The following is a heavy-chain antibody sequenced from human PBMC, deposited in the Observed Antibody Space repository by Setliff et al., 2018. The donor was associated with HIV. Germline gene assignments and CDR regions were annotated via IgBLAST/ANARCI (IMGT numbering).Heavy chain of an antibody. D-gene: IGHD3-3*01. CDR3: AADNYNCNSFDS. Sequence: ASVKVSCKASGYIFTDYYIHWVRQAPGQGLEWMGWINPNGGYTNYAQKFLGRVTMTQDTSFTTAYLEPSRLGSDDTAVYYCAADNYNCNSFDSWGQGSLVTVSS. CDR2: INPNGGYT. V-gene: IGHV1-2*02. J-gene: IGHJ4*02. CDR1: GYIFTDYY.